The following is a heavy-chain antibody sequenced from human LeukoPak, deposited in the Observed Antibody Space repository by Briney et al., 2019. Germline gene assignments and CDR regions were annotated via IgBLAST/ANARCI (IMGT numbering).Heavy chain of an antibody. Sequence: PGGSLRLSCAASGFTVSSNSMSWVRQAPGKGLEWVSYISSSSNTIYYADSVKGRFTISRDNAKNSLYLQLNSLRAEDTAVYYCAPGYCTSTSCSHYFEHWGQGTLVTVSS. CDR3: APGYCTSTSCSHYFEH. V-gene: IGHV3-48*01. CDR1: GFTVSSNS. J-gene: IGHJ4*02. D-gene: IGHD2-2*01. CDR2: ISSSSNTI.